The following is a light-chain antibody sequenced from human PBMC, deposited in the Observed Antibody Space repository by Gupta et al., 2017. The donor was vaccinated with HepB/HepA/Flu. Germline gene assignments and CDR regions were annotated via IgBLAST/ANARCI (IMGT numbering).Light chain of an antibody. CDR3: MQALQTPIT. V-gene: IGKV2-28*01. J-gene: IGKJ5*01. CDR1: QSLLHSNGYNY. Sequence: SLMTHSPLPLLFTPGEPASTSFRSSQSLLHSNGYNYLDWYLQKPGQSPQLLIYLGSNRAPGVPDRFSGSGSGTDFTLKISRVEAEDVGVYYCMQALQTPITFGQETRLEIK. CDR2: LGS.